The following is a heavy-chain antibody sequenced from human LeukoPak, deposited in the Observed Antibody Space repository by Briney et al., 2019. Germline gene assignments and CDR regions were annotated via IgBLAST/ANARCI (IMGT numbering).Heavy chain of an antibody. CDR3: VRDIQWRFDP. Sequence: ASVRVSCNASGYIFTTYGISWVPQAPGQGLEWMGWISTNKGNTNYAQRLQGRVTMTADTSTGTAYMELRSLSSDDTAIYYCVRDIQWRFDPWGQGALVTVSS. V-gene: IGHV1-18*01. J-gene: IGHJ5*02. CDR2: ISTNKGNT. D-gene: IGHD2-21*01. CDR1: GYIFTTYG.